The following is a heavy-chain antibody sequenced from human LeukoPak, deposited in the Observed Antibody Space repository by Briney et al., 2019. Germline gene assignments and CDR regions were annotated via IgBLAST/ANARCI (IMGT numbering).Heavy chain of an antibody. CDR1: GFSFSSYN. V-gene: IGHV3-21*01. CDR2: ISSSSSYI. J-gene: IGHJ4*02. CDR3: ARDRVPYSSGPTSFDY. D-gene: IGHD6-19*01. Sequence: GSLRLSCAVSGFSFSSYNMHWVRQAPGKGLEWVSFISSSSSYIYYTDSVKGGFTISRDNAQNSLFLQMNSLRAEDTAVYYCARDRVPYSSGPTSFDYWGQGILVTVSS.